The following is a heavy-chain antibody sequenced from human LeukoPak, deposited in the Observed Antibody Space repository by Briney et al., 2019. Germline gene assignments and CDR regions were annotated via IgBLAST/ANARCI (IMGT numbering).Heavy chain of an antibody. CDR2: ISSSSSTI. CDR3: VRDGSSSWYFYYGMDV. D-gene: IGHD6-13*01. Sequence: GGSLRLSCAASGFTFSSYSMNWVRQAPGKGLEWVSYISSSSSTIYYADSVKGRFTISRDNAKNSLYLQMNSLRDEDTAVYCCVRDGSSSWYFYYGMDVWGQGTTVTVSS. J-gene: IGHJ6*02. CDR1: GFTFSSYS. V-gene: IGHV3-48*02.